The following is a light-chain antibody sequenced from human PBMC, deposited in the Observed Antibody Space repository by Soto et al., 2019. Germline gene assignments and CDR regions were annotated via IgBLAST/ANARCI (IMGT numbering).Light chain of an antibody. CDR3: QQRSNWPGT. Sequence: EIVLTQSPGTLSLSPGEWATLSCRASQNVDSNYLAWYQQKPGQAPRIIIFAASGRATGIPDRFSGSGSGTDFTLTISRLEPEDFAVYYCQQRSNWPGTFGQGTKVDIK. V-gene: IGKV3D-20*02. J-gene: IGKJ1*01. CDR2: AAS. CDR1: QNVDSNY.